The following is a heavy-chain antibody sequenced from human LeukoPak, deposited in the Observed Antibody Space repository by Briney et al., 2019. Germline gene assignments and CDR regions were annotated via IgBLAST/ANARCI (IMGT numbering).Heavy chain of an antibody. Sequence: GGSLRLSCAASGFTFSSYAMHWVRQAPGKGLEWVSAISGSGGSTYYADSVKGRFTISRDNSKNTLYLQMNSLRAEDTAVYYCAKDLLGHSDSGFDYWGQGTLVTVSS. CDR1: GFTFSSYA. CDR3: AKDLLGHSDSGFDY. D-gene: IGHD1-26*01. V-gene: IGHV3-23*01. J-gene: IGHJ4*02. CDR2: ISGSGGST.